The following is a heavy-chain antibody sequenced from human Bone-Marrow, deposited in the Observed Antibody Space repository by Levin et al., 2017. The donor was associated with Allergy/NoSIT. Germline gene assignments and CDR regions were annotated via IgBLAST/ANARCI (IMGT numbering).Heavy chain of an antibody. CDR2: INPNSGNT. Sequence: PWASVKVSCKASGYTFTSYDVHWVRQATGQGLEWMGSINPNSGNTAYAQKFQGRVTMTRNTSIRTAYMELTSLTSEDTAVYFCARGTLRWFDPWGQGTLVTVSS. V-gene: IGHV1-8*01. J-gene: IGHJ5*02. CDR3: ARGTLRWFDP. D-gene: IGHD2-15*01. CDR1: GYTFTSYD.